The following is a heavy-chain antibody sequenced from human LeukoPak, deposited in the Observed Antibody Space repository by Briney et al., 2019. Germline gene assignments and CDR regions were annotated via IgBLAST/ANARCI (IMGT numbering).Heavy chain of an antibody. CDR1: GGSISSGGYS. Sequence: SQTLSLTCAVSGGSISSGGYSWSWIRQPPGTGLEWIGYIYHSGSTYYNPSLKSRVTISVDRSKNQFSLKLRSVTAADTAVYYCARGRDFDYWGQGTLVTVSS. CDR3: ARGRDFDY. J-gene: IGHJ4*02. CDR2: IYHSGST. V-gene: IGHV4-30-2*01.